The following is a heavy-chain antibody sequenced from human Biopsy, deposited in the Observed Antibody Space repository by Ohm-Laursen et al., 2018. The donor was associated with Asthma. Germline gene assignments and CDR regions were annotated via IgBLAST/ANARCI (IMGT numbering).Heavy chain of an antibody. CDR3: AGPAAPFGGDWFDP. CDR2: ISSSSSYI. D-gene: IGHD2-2*01. CDR1: GFTFSSYS. J-gene: IGHJ5*02. V-gene: IGHV3-21*01. Sequence: GSLRLSCAASGFTFSSYSMNWVRQAPGKGLEWVSSISSSSSYIYYADSVKGRFTISRDNAKNSLYLQMNSLRAEDTAVYYCAGPAAPFGGDWFDPWGQGTLVTVSS.